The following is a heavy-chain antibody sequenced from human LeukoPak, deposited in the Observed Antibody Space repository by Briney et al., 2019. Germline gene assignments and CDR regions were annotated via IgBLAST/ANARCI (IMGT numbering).Heavy chain of an antibody. CDR3: ARVLTGYCSSTSCPLAFDI. V-gene: IGHV1-18*01. CDR1: GYTFTSYG. J-gene: IGHJ3*02. Sequence: ASVKVSCKASGYTFTSYGISWVRQAPGQGLEWMGWISAYNGNTNYAQKLQGRVTMTTDTSTSTAYMELRSLRSDDTAVYYCARVLTGYCSSTSCPLAFDIWGQGTMVTVSS. D-gene: IGHD2-2*01. CDR2: ISAYNGNT.